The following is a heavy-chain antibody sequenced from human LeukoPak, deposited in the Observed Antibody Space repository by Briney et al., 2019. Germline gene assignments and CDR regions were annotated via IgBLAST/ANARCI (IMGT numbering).Heavy chain of an antibody. CDR2: IYYSGST. J-gene: IGHJ5*02. D-gene: IGHD3-10*01. CDR3: ARQGRITTVRGVMNWFDP. Sequence: PSETLSLTCTVSGGSISSYYWGWIRQPPGKGLEWIGSIYYSGSTYYNPSLKSRVTISVDTSKNQFSLKLSSVTAADTAVYYCARQGRITTVRGVMNWFDPWGQGTLVTVSS. CDR1: GGSISSYY. V-gene: IGHV4-39*01.